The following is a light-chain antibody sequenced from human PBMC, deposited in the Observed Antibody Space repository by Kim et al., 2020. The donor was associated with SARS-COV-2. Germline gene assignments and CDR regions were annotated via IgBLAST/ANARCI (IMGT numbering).Light chain of an antibody. J-gene: IGKJ2*01. V-gene: IGKV1-27*01. CDR3: QKYDSAPHT. Sequence: DIQMTQSPSSLSASVGDSVTITCRASQAISNYLTWYQQKPGKVPKLLIYAATTLQSGVPSRFSGSGSGTDFTLTISSLQPEDVGTYYCQKYDSAPHTFGPGTKLEI. CDR1: QAISNY. CDR2: AAT.